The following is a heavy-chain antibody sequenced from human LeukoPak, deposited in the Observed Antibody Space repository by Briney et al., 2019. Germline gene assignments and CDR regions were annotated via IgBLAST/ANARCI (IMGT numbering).Heavy chain of an antibody. J-gene: IGHJ4*02. D-gene: IGHD3-16*01. CDR2: ISCDGTNK. Sequence: GRSLRLSCAASGFSFSSYGMHWVRQAPGKGLEWVAVISCDGTNKYYADSVKGRVTISRDNSKTTLYQQMNSLRAEDTAVYYCAKGQYDWGPYYFDYWGQGTLVTVSS. V-gene: IGHV3-30*18. CDR3: AKGQYDWGPYYFDY. CDR1: GFSFSSYG.